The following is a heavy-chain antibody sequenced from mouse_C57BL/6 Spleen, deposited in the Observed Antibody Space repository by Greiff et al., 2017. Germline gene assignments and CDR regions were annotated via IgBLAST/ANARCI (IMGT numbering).Heavy chain of an antibody. V-gene: IGHV1-81*01. CDR2: IYPRSGNT. Sequence: QVQLQQSGAELARPGASVKLSCKASGYTFTSYGISWVKQRTGQGLELIGEIYPRSGNTYYNEKFKGKATLTADKSSSTAYMGLRSLTSEDSAGYFCARRDYGSSDGDYWGKGTTLTVST. CDR1: GYTFTSYG. D-gene: IGHD1-1*01. J-gene: IGHJ2*01. CDR3: ARRDYGSSDGDY.